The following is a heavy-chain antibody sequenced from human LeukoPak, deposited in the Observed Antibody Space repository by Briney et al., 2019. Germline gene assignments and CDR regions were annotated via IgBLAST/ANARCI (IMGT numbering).Heavy chain of an antibody. CDR3: ARDVDYANPRHDY. J-gene: IGHJ4*02. Sequence: PGGSLRLSCAASGFTFSSYWMHWVRQAPGKGLVWVSRINSDGSSTSYADSVKGRFTISRDNAKNSLYLQMNSLRAEDTAVYYCARDVDYANPRHDYWGQGTLVTVSS. D-gene: IGHD4/OR15-4a*01. CDR1: GFTFSSYW. CDR2: INSDGSST. V-gene: IGHV3-74*01.